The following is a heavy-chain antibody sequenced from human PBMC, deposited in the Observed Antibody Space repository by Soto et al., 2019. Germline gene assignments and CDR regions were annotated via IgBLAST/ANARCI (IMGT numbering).Heavy chain of an antibody. CDR1: GRTFLISA. CDR2: IIPILGTI. V-gene: IGHV1-69*06. J-gene: IGHJ4*02. CDR3: ARGKEWDQPSNHYYFDY. D-gene: IGHD1-26*01. Sequence: QVQLVQSGAEVKTPGSSVRVSCKTAGRTFLISAIAWVRQAPGQGLEWMGGIIPILGTIHIAQNFQGRVNITADRSTSTAYMDLSSLRSEDTATYFCARGKEWDQPSNHYYFDYWGQGSQVIVSS.